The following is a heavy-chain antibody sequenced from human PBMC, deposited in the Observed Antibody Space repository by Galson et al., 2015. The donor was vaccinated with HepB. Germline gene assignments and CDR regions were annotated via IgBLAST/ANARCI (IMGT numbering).Heavy chain of an antibody. Sequence: SVKVSCKPSGGTFSSYAISWVRQAPGQGLEWMGGIIPIFGTANYAQKFQGRVTITADESTSTAYMELSSLRSEDTAVYYCARVPEYSSSYAPLGYWGQGTLVTVSS. CDR1: GGTFSSYA. V-gene: IGHV1-69*13. J-gene: IGHJ4*02. CDR2: IIPIFGTA. D-gene: IGHD6-6*01. CDR3: ARVPEYSSSYAPLGY.